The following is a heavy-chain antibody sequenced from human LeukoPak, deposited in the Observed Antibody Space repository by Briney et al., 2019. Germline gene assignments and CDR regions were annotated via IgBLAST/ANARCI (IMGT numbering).Heavy chain of an antibody. D-gene: IGHD3-22*01. Sequence: SETLSLTCTVSGGSISSYYWSWIRQPAGKGLEWIGRIYTSGSTNYNPSLKSRVTMSVDTSRSQFSLKLSSVTAADTAVYYCARALYYYDSNGYAFDIWGQGTMVTVSS. CDR3: ARALYYYDSNGYAFDI. CDR2: IYTSGST. J-gene: IGHJ3*02. CDR1: GGSISSYY. V-gene: IGHV4-4*07.